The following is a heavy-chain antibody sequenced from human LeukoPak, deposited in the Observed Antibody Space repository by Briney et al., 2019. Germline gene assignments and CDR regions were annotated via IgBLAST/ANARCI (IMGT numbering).Heavy chain of an antibody. CDR2: IWYDGSHK. J-gene: IGHJ5*01. V-gene: IGHV3-33*01. CDR3: ARGPGNYHTSGSYYDS. Sequence: GGSLRLSCAASGFTFSSYGFHWVRQAPGKGLEWVALIWYDGSHKYYADSVKGRFTISRDDSKNTLYLQMDSLRAEDTAIYFCARGPGNYHTSGSYYDSWGQGTLVTVSS. D-gene: IGHD3-10*01. CDR1: GFTFSSYG.